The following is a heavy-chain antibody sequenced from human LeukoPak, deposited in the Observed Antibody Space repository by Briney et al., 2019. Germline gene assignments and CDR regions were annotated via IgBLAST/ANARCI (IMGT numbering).Heavy chain of an antibody. V-gene: IGHV4-59*01. CDR3: VRGPYGASISKWFDP. J-gene: IGHJ5*02. CDR2: IYYSGDT. CDR1: RGSISGYS. Sequence: KPSETLSLTCTVSRGSISGYSWSWIRQSPGGGLEWIGYIYYSGDTAYNPSLRSRVTLSVDTSKNQFSLQLRSVTTADTAVYYCVRGPYGASISKWFDPWGQGTLVTVSS. D-gene: IGHD4/OR15-4a*01.